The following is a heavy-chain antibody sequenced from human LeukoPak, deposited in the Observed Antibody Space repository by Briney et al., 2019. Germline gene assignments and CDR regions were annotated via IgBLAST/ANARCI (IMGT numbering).Heavy chain of an antibody. CDR2: IYHSGST. V-gene: IGHV4-38-2*02. CDR1: GYSISSGYY. J-gene: IGHJ4*02. Sequence: SETLSLTCTVSGYSISSGYYWGWIRQPPGKGLEWIGSIYHSGSTYYNPSLKSRVTISVDTSKNQFSLKLSSVTAADTAVYYCASGSGSYYNPAGYWGQGTLVTVSS. CDR3: ASGSGSYYNPAGY. D-gene: IGHD3-10*01.